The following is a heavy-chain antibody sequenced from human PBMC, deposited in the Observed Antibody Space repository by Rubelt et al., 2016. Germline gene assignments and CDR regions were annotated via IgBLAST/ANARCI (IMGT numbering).Heavy chain of an antibody. V-gene: IGHV4-59*01. CDR3: ARGGGATHRSALDI. CDR2: IYYSGST. CDR1: GGSISSYY. Sequence: QVQLQESGPGLVKPSETLSLTCTVSGGSISSYYWSWIRQPPGKGLEWIGYIYYSGSTNYNPSLKSRVTIAVDTSKIQFSLRLSAVTAADTAVYCCARGGGATHRSALDIWGQGTMVTVSS. J-gene: IGHJ3*02. D-gene: IGHD1-26*01.